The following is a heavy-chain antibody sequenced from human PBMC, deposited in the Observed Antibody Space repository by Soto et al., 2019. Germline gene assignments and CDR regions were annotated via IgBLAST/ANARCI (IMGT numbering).Heavy chain of an antibody. CDR3: PRLPFPWGWFDP. CDR2: ISGSGRTI. CDR1: GIVFSDY. V-gene: IGHV3-11*01. J-gene: IGHJ5*02. Sequence: QVQLVESGGGLVKPGGSLRLSCAASGIVFSDYMSWVRQAPGKGLEWLSYISGSGRTIYSADSVKGRFTISRDNATNSLNLQMNTVRPEDTAAYSCPRLPFPWGWFDPWGQGTLVTVSS. D-gene: IGHD3-16*01.